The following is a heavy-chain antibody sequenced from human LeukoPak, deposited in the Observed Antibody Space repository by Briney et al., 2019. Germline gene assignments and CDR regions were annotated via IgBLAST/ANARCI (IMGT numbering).Heavy chain of an antibody. CDR3: AKGRRYYNSGTYYHYYFGMDV. V-gene: IGHV3-30-3*01. Sequence: PGGSLRLSCAASGFTFSSYAMHWVRQAPGKGLEWVAVISYDGSNKYYADSVKGRFTISRDNSKNTLYLQMNSLRAEDTAVYYCAKGRRYYNSGTYYHYYFGMDVWGQGTTVTVSS. J-gene: IGHJ6*02. CDR2: ISYDGSNK. CDR1: GFTFSSYA. D-gene: IGHD3-10*01.